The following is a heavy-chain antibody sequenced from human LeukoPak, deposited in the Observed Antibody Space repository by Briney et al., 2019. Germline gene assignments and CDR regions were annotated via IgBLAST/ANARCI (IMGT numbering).Heavy chain of an antibody. V-gene: IGHV1-69*05. Sequence: GASVKVSCKASGGTFSSYAISWVRQAPGQGLEWMGGIIPIFGTANYAQKFQGRVTMTTDTSTSTAYMELRSLRYDDTAVYYCAKERARGFGELSAFGYWGQGTLVTVSS. CDR1: GGTFSSYA. J-gene: IGHJ4*02. CDR3: AKERARGFGELSAFGY. D-gene: IGHD3-10*01. CDR2: IIPIFGTA.